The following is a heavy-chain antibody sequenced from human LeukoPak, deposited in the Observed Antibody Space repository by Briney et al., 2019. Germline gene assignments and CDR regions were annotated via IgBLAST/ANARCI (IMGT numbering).Heavy chain of an antibody. J-gene: IGHJ4*02. V-gene: IGHV3-49*04. CDR3: TRAGYAFWSGYYTGMVGYYFDY. CDR2: IRSNAYGATT. D-gene: IGHD3-3*01. CDR1: GFPFGDYA. Sequence: GGSLRLSCTASGFPFGDYAMSWVRQAPGKGLEWVGFIRSNAYGATTEYAASVKGRFTISRDDSKSIAYLQMNSMKTEDTAVYYCTRAGYAFWSGYYTGMVGYYFDYWGQGTLVTVSS.